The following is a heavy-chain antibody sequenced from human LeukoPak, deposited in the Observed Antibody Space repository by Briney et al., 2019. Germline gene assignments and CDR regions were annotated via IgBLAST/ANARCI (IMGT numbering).Heavy chain of an antibody. J-gene: IGHJ5*02. D-gene: IGHD2-2*02. CDR2: INTDNGNT. Sequence: GASVKISCKASGYTFTSHDMHWVRQAPGQRLEWMGCINTDNGNTKYSQEFQGRVTITRDTSASTAYMELSSLRSGDFAMYFCTLYNHWGQGTLVTVSS. CDR1: GYTFTSHD. V-gene: IGHV1-3*03. CDR3: TLYNH.